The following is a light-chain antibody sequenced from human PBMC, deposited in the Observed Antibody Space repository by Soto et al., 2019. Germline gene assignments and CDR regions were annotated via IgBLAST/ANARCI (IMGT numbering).Light chain of an antibody. CDR2: AAS. CDR1: QTINNY. V-gene: IGKV1-39*01. J-gene: IGKJ1*01. Sequence: DIQVTQSPSSLSASVGARVTITCRTSQTINNYLNWYQQRPGRAPKLLIFAASTLQSGVPARFSGSGSGTDITLTISSLQPEDFATYYCQQTYTIPGTFGQGTKVE. CDR3: QQTYTIPGT.